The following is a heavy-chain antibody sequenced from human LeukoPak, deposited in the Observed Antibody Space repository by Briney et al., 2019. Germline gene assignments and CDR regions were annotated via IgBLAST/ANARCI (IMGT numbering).Heavy chain of an antibody. V-gene: IGHV1-2*02. Sequence: GASVKVSCKASGYKFTDDYMHWVRQAPGQGLEFMGWINPDSGFTNYAQKFKGRVTMTRDTSISTAYLEVRSLTCDDTAVYYCAPTAEAYTSWWKVWGQGTLVTVSS. CDR2: INPDSGFT. D-gene: IGHD3-16*01. CDR1: GYKFTDDY. J-gene: IGHJ4*02. CDR3: APTAEAYTSWWKV.